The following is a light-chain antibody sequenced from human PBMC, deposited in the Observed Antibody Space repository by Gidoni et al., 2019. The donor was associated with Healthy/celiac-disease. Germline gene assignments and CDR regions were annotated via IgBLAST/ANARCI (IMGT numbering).Light chain of an antibody. CDR2: YDS. J-gene: IGLJ2*01. V-gene: IGLV3-21*04. Sequence: YVLTQPPSVSVAPGKTARITCGGNNIGSKSVHWYQQKPGQAPVLVIYYDSDRPSGIPERFSGSNSGNTATLTISRVEAGDEADYYCQVWDSSSDHVVFGGGTKLTVL. CDR3: QVWDSSSDHVV. CDR1: NIGSKS.